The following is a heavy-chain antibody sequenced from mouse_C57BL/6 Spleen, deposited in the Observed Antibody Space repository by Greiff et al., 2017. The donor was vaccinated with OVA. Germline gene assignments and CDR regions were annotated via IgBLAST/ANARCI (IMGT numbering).Heavy chain of an antibody. CDR2: IYPGDGDT. CDR1: GYAFSSSW. CDR3: ARHDYYYFDY. V-gene: IGHV1-82*01. J-gene: IGHJ2*01. D-gene: IGHD2-4*01. Sequence: QVQLQQSGPELVKPGASVKISCKASGYAFSSSWMNWVKQRPGKGLEWIGRIYPGDGDTNYNGKLKGKATLTADKSSSTAYMQLSSLTSEDSAVYFCARHDYYYFDYWGQGTTLTVSS.